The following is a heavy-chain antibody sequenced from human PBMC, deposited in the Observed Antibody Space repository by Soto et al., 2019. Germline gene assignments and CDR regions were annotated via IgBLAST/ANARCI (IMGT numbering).Heavy chain of an antibody. Sequence: SETLSLTCAVSGYSISSGYYWGWIRQPSGKGLEWIGSIYHSGSTYYNPSLKSRVTISVDTSKNQFSLKLSSVTAADTAVYYCARGGYSYGYYYGMDVWGQGTTVTVSS. V-gene: IGHV4-38-2*01. CDR3: ARGGYSYGYYYGMDV. D-gene: IGHD5-18*01. CDR1: GYSISSGYY. CDR2: IYHSGST. J-gene: IGHJ6*02.